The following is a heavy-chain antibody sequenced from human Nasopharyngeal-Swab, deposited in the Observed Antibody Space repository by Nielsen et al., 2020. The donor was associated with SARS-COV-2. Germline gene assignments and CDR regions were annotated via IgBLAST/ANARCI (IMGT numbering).Heavy chain of an antibody. D-gene: IGHD3-22*01. CDR3: ARARGSSGYYYDYYYYMDV. CDR2: ISYDGSNK. CDR1: GFTCSSYA. Sequence: GGSLRLSCAASGFTCSSYAMHWVRQAPGKGLEWVAVISYDGSNKYYADSVKGRFTISRDNSKNTLYLQMNSLRAEDTAVYYCARARGSSGYYYDYYYYMDVWGKGTTVTVSS. J-gene: IGHJ6*03. V-gene: IGHV3-30-3*01.